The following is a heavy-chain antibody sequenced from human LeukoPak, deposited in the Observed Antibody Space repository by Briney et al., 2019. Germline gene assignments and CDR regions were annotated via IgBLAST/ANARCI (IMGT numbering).Heavy chain of an antibody. Sequence: GESLKISCQASGYNFDSYWIGWVRQMPGKGPEWMVIIYPGDSDIKYGPSFEGQVTISADKSNTTAYLQWSSLKASDTAVYYCARRSSSGGYYFDYWGQGALVTVSS. V-gene: IGHV5-51*01. CDR2: IYPGDSDI. CDR3: ARRSSSGGYYFDY. J-gene: IGHJ4*02. D-gene: IGHD3-16*01. CDR1: GYNFDSYW.